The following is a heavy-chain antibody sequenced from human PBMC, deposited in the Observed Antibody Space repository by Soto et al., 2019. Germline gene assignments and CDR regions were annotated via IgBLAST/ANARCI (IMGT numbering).Heavy chain of an antibody. CDR1: GGSISSYY. CDR2: IYYSGST. J-gene: IGHJ6*02. Sequence: TSETLSLTCTVSGGSISSYYWSWIRQPPGKGLEWIGYIYYSGSTNYNPSLKSRVTISVDTSKNQFSLKLSSVTAADTAVYYCARSYSYGYYYYYGMDVWGQGTTVTVSS. V-gene: IGHV4-59*01. D-gene: IGHD5-18*01. CDR3: ARSYSYGYYYYYGMDV.